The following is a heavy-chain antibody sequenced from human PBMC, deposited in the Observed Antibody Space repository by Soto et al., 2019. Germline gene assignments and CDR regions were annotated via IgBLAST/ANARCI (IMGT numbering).Heavy chain of an antibody. Sequence: SETLSLTCTVSGGSISSYYWSWIRQPPGKGLEWIGYIYYSGSTNYNPSLKSRVTISVDTSKNQFSLKLSSVTAADTAVYYCASYFRDCYFGSFQHWGQGTLVTVSS. CDR2: IYYSGST. J-gene: IGHJ1*01. V-gene: IGHV4-59*01. CDR3: ASYFRDCYFGSFQH. CDR1: GGSISSYY. D-gene: IGHD2-21*02.